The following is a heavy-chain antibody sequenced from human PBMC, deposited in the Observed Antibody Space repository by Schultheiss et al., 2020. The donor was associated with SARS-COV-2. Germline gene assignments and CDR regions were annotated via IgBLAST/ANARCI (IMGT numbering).Heavy chain of an antibody. J-gene: IGHJ4*02. CDR3: ARRGSGGMTFDH. V-gene: IGHV4-59*08. D-gene: IGHD2-15*01. CDR1: GGSISSYY. Sequence: SQTLSLTCTVSGGSISSYYWSWIRQPPGKGLEWIGYIYYSGSTNYNPSLKSRVTISVDTSKNQFSLKLSSVTAADTAVYYCARRGSGGMTFDHWGQGTLVTVSS. CDR2: IYYSGST.